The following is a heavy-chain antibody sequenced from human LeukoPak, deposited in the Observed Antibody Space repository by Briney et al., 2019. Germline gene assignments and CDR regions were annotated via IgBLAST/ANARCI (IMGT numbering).Heavy chain of an antibody. D-gene: IGHD3-10*01. CDR1: GGSISSYY. V-gene: IGHV4-59*01. CDR3: ARGINYGSGSYVDYYYYYMDV. Sequence: SETLSLTCTVSGGSISSYYWNWIRQPPGKGLEWIGYIYYSGSTNYNPSLKSRVTISVDTSKNQFSLKLSSVTAADTAVYYCARGINYGSGSYVDYYYYYMDVWGKGTTVTISS. CDR2: IYYSGST. J-gene: IGHJ6*03.